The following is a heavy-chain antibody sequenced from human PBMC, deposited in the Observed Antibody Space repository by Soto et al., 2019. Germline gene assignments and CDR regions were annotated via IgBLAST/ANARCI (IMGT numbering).Heavy chain of an antibody. V-gene: IGHV3-23*01. D-gene: IGHD5-18*01. Sequence: GGSLRLSCAASGFTFSSYSMSWVRQAPGKGLEWVSAITGSGGSTYYADSVKGRFTISRDNSKNTPYLQMNSLRAEDTAVYYCAKEGDLIGYNYGSCFDYWGQGTLVTVSS. CDR1: GFTFSSYS. CDR3: AKEGDLIGYNYGSCFDY. J-gene: IGHJ4*02. CDR2: ITGSGGST.